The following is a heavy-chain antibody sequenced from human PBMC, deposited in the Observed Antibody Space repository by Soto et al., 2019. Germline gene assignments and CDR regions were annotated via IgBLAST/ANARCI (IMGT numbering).Heavy chain of an antibody. CDR1: GDSISTFY. CDR3: ARGRTVRNYADDSSDYFYFFDY. J-gene: IGHJ4*02. D-gene: IGHD3-22*01. Sequence: SETLSLTCTASGDSISTFYWGWMRQSPGKELEWIGYVYYTGSTNYNPSLKSRVTISVDRPKNQFSLKLTSANAADTAVYYCARGRTVRNYADDSSDYFYFFDYWGQGTQVTVSS. V-gene: IGHV4-59*01. CDR2: VYYTGST.